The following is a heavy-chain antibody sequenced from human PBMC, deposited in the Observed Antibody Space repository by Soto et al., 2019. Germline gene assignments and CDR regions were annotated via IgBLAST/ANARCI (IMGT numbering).Heavy chain of an antibody. CDR3: ARDVRKVTTSYYYYYYMDV. CDR1: GYTFTSYG. Sequence: QVQLVQSGAEVKKPGASVKVSCKASGYTFTSYGISWVRQAPGQGLEWMGWISAYNGNTNYAQKLQCRVTMTTDTSTSTAYMELRSLRSDDTAVYYCARDVRKVTTSYYYYYYMDVWGKGTTVTVSS. D-gene: IGHD4-17*01. J-gene: IGHJ6*03. V-gene: IGHV1-18*01. CDR2: ISAYNGNT.